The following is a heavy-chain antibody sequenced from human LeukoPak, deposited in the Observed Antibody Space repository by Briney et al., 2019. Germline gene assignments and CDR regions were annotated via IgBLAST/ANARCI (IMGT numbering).Heavy chain of an antibody. J-gene: IGHJ4*02. CDR3: ARTKPRKSSSWYFGDQDY. Sequence: PGGSLRLSCAASGFTFSSYAMHWVRQAPGKGLEWVAVISYDGSNKYYADSVKGRFTISRDNSKNTLYVQMNSLRAEDTAVYYCARTKPRKSSSWYFGDQDYWGQGTLVTVSS. D-gene: IGHD6-13*01. CDR1: GFTFSSYA. V-gene: IGHV3-30-3*01. CDR2: ISYDGSNK.